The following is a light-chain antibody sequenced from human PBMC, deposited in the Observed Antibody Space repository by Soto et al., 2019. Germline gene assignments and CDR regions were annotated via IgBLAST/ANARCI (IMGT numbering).Light chain of an antibody. CDR3: QQYNYWPWT. CDR1: QSIGDT. CDR2: GIS. Sequence: EIVMTQSPATLSLSPGGRATLSCRASQSIGDTLAWYQQKPGQAPRLLIYGISTRATGIPGRFSGSGSGTEFTLTISSLQSEDFAVYYCQQYNYWPWTFGQGTKVDIK. V-gene: IGKV3-15*01. J-gene: IGKJ1*01.